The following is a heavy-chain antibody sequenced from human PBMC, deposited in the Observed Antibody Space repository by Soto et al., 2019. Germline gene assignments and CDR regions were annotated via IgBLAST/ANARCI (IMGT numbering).Heavy chain of an antibody. Sequence: QVQLVQSGAEVKKPGASVKVSCKASGYTFTSYDINWVRQATGQGLEWMGWMNPNSGNTGYAQKFQGRVTMTRNTAISTAYMELSRLRSEDTAVYYCAKDMTTVTTGDYYYGMDVWGQGTTVTVSS. CDR1: GYTFTSYD. D-gene: IGHD4-17*01. CDR2: MNPNSGNT. V-gene: IGHV1-8*01. J-gene: IGHJ6*02. CDR3: AKDMTTVTTGDYYYGMDV.